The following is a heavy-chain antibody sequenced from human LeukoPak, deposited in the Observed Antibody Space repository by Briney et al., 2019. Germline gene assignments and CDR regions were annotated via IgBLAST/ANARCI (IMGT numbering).Heavy chain of an antibody. D-gene: IGHD2-21*02. Sequence: GGSLRLSCAASGFTFSSFSMNWVRQAPGKGLEWVSSISSSSSYIYYADSVKGRFTISRDNAKNSLYLQMNSLRAEDTAVYYCARGRDCGGDCYLGNNWFDPWGQGTLVTVSP. CDR3: ARGRDCGGDCYLGNNWFDP. CDR2: ISSSSSYI. V-gene: IGHV3-21*01. J-gene: IGHJ5*02. CDR1: GFTFSSFS.